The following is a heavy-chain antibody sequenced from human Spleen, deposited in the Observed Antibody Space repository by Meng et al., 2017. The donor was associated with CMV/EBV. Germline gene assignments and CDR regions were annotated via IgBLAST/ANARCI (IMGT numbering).Heavy chain of an antibody. CDR1: GFTFNTYA. CDR2: IYGAGTST. J-gene: IGHJ3*02. D-gene: IGHD4-11*01. CDR3: AKDRQFNSASDAFDI. Sequence: GESLKISCAASGFTFNTYAMSWVRQAPGKGLEWVSIIYGAGTSTFYGNSVKGRFTIYRDNSKNTLYLQMNSLRGEDTAIYYCAKDRQFNSASDAFDIWGQGTMVT. V-gene: IGHV3-23*03.